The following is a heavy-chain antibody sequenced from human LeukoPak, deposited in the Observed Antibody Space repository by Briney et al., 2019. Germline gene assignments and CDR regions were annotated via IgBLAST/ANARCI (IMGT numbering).Heavy chain of an antibody. D-gene: IGHD3-10*01. V-gene: IGHV4-59*01. Sequence: KSSETLSLTCTVSGGSISSYYWSWIRQPPGKGLEWIGYIYYSGSTNYNPSLKSRVTISVDTSKNQFSLKLSSVTAADTAVYYCARAWSSYYYGSGSPLDYWGQGTLVTVSS. CDR3: ARAWSSYYYGSGSPLDY. CDR1: GGSISSYY. CDR2: IYYSGST. J-gene: IGHJ4*02.